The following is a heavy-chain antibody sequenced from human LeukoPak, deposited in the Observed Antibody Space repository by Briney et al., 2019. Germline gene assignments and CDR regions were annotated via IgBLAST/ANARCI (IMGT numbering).Heavy chain of an antibody. J-gene: IGHJ4*02. CDR3: ARVGYCSSTSCYSPFDY. V-gene: IGHV3-30-3*01. CDR1: GFTFSNYW. CDR2: ISYDGSNK. Sequence: GGSLRLSCAASGFTFSNYWMSWVRQAPGKGLEWVAVISYDGSNKYYADSVKGRFTISRDNSKNTLYLQMNSLRAEDTAVYYCARVGYCSSTSCYSPFDYWGQGTLVTVSS. D-gene: IGHD2-2*02.